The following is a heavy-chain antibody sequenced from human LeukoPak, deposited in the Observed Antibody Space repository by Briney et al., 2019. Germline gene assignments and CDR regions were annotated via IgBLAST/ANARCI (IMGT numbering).Heavy chain of an antibody. J-gene: IGHJ4*02. CDR3: TSGVGNSDFDH. CDR2: FKSKRDGGTT. V-gene: IGHV3-15*01. D-gene: IGHD4-23*01. CDR1: GFTFSEAW. Sequence: KPGGSLRLSCAASGFTFSEAWMSWVRQAQGKWLEWVGRFKSKRDGGTTDYAAPVKGRFTISRDDSKNTLYLQMNSLKTEDTAVYYCTSGVGNSDFDHWGQGSLVTVSS.